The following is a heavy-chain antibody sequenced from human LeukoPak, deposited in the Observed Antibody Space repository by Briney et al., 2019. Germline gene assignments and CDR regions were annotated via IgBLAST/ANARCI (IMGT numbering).Heavy chain of an antibody. CDR2: IYYSGST. CDR1: GGSISSGGYY. CDR3: ARLMHEVNGYGMDV. J-gene: IGHJ6*02. V-gene: IGHV4-31*03. D-gene: IGHD3-16*01. Sequence: SETLSLTCTVSGGSISSGGYYWSWIRQHPGKGLEWIGYIYYSGSTYYNPSLKSRVTISVDTSKNQFSLKLSSVTAADTAVYYCARLMHEVNGYGMDVWGQGTTVTVSS.